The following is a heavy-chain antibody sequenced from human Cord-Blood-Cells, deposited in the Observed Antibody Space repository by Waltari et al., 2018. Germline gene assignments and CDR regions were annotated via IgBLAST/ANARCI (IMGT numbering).Heavy chain of an antibody. J-gene: IGHJ4*02. CDR2: ISGSGGST. CDR3: AKDDG. Sequence: EVQRVESGEGLVQPGGSLGRAWAPSGLTVRRCAMSWVRDAPGKGLVWVSAISGSGGSTYYADSVKGRFTISRDNSKNTLYLQMNSLRAEDTAVYYCAKDDGWGQGTLVTVSS. CDR1: GLTVRRCA. V-gene: IGHV3-23*04.